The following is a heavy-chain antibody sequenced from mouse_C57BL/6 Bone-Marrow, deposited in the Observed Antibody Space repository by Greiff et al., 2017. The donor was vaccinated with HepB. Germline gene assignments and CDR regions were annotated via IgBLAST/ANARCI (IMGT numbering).Heavy chain of an antibody. CDR3: ARHYSNYRFYAMDY. V-gene: IGHV1-18*01. Sequence: EVQLQQSGPELVKPGASVKIPCKASGYTFTDYNMDWVKQSHGKSLEWIGDINPNNGGTIYNQKFKGKATLTVDKSSSTVYMELRSLTSEDTAVYYCARHYSNYRFYAMDYWGQGTSVTVSS. CDR2: INPNNGGT. J-gene: IGHJ4*01. D-gene: IGHD2-5*01. CDR1: GYTFTDYN.